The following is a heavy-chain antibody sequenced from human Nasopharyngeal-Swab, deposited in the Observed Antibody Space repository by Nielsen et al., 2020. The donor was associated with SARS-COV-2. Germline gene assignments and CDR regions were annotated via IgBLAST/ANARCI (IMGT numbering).Heavy chain of an antibody. V-gene: IGHV4-30-4*01. CDR1: GGSISSGDYY. CDR3: ARRDYGDYGLDY. D-gene: IGHD4-17*01. Sequence: SETLSLTCTVSGGSISSGDYYWSWIRQPPGKGLEWIGYIYYSGSTYYNPSLKSRVTISVDTSKNQFSLKLSSVTAADTAVYYCARRDYGDYGLDYWGQGTLVTVSS. CDR2: IYYSGST. J-gene: IGHJ4*02.